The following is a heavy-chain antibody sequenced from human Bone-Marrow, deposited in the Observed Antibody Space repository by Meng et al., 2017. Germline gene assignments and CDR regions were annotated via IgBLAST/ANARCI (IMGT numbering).Heavy chain of an antibody. CDR2: IIPIFGTA. D-gene: IGHD3-22*01. CDR3: ARVDYYDSSGYPFDY. CDR1: GGTFSTYA. Sequence: VQLGQLGAWGKNPGSSVKVSCKASGGTFSTYAISWVRQAPGQGLEWMGGIIPIFGTANYAQKYQGRVTITADESTSTAYMELSSLRSEDTAVYYCARVDYYDSSGYPFDYWGQGTLVTVSS. V-gene: IGHV1-69*01. J-gene: IGHJ4*02.